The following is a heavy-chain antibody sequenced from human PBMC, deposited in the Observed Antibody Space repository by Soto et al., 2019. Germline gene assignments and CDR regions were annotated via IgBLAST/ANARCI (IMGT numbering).Heavy chain of an antibody. D-gene: IGHD6-13*01. CDR3: ARAPAALDY. CDR2: ISSNGGST. CDR1: GFTFSSYA. Sequence: GGSLRLSCAASGFTFSSYAMHWVRQAPGKGLEYVSAISSNGGSTYYANSVKGRFTISRDNSKNTLYLQMGSLRAEDMAVYYCARAPAALDYWGQGTLVTVSS. V-gene: IGHV3-64*01. J-gene: IGHJ4*02.